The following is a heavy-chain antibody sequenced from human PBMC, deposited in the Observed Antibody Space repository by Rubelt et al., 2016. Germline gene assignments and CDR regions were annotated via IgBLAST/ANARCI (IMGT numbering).Heavy chain of an antibody. V-gene: IGHV3-33*06. CDR2: VRFDGTRT. J-gene: IGHJ5*02. Sequence: QAPGKGLEWVAVVRFDGTRTYYADSVRGRFTMSRDNSRSTLYLQMNSLRAEDTAVYYCAKYGSSSSHCFDPWGQGTLVTVSS. CDR3: AKYGSSSSHCFDP. D-gene: IGHD6-6*01.